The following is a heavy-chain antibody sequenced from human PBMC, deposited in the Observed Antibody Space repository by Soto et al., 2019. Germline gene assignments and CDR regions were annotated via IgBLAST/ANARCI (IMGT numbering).Heavy chain of an antibody. CDR3: ARHRQLDAFDI. Sequence: GGSLRLSCAASGFTFSSYWMSWVRQAPGKGLEWVANIKPDGSEKSYVDSVKGRFTISGDNAKNSLYLQMNSLRAEVTAVYCCARHRQLDAFDIWGQGTLVTVSS. J-gene: IGHJ3*02. D-gene: IGHD6-13*01. V-gene: IGHV3-7*03. CDR1: GFTFSSYW. CDR2: IKPDGSEK.